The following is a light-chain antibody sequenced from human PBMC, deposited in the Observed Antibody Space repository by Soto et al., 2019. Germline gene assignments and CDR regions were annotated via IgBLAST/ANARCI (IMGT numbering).Light chain of an antibody. CDR1: SSDVGGYTY. J-gene: IGLJ3*02. V-gene: IGLV2-14*01. CDR2: DVS. Sequence: QSALTQPASVSGSPGQSITISCTGTSSDVGGYTYVSWYQQHPGKAPKLMIYDVSNRPSGVSNRFSGSKSGNTASLTISGLQAEDEADYYCSSYTSSSTLNWVFGGGTKVTVL. CDR3: SSYTSSSTLNWV.